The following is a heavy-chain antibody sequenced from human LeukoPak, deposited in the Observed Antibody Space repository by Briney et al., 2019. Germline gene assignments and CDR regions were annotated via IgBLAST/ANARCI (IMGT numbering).Heavy chain of an antibody. J-gene: IGHJ4*02. CDR1: GFNFSNYW. Sequence: QTGGSLRLSCAASGFNFSNYWMSWVRQTPGKGLEWVANINRDGSEKYHVDSVEGQFTISRDNAKNSLFLQMNSLRVEDTAVYYCARRRGYSYGRNNYYFDYWGQGTLVTVSS. V-gene: IGHV3-7*03. CDR2: INRDGSEK. CDR3: ARRRGYSYGRNNYYFDY. D-gene: IGHD5-18*01.